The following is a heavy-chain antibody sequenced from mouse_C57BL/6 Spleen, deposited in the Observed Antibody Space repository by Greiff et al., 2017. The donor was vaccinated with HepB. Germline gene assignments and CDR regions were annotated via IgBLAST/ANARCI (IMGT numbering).Heavy chain of an antibody. V-gene: IGHV5-4*01. CDR3: ARDRGYYGSRFDY. CDR1: GFTFSSYA. J-gene: IGHJ2*01. D-gene: IGHD1-1*01. Sequence: EVQLVESGGGLVKPGGSLKLSCAASGFTFSSYAMSWVRQTPEKRLEWVATISDGGSYTYYPDNVKGRFTISRDNAKNNLYLQMSHLKSEDTAMYYCARDRGYYGSRFDYWGQGTTLTVSS. CDR2: ISDGGSYT.